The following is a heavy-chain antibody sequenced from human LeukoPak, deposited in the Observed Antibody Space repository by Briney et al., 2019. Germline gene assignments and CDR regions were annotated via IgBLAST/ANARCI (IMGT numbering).Heavy chain of an antibody. CDR3: IIKHYYDSSGYYSVY. CDR1: GYSFTNYW. J-gene: IGHJ4*02. Sequence: GESLKISCKGSGYSFTNYWIGWVRQMPGKGLEWMGIIYPSDSDTRYSPSFQGQVTISADKSISTAYLQWSSLKASDTAMYYCIIKHYYDSSGYYSVYWGQGTLVTVS. V-gene: IGHV5-51*01. CDR2: IYPSDSDT. D-gene: IGHD3-22*01.